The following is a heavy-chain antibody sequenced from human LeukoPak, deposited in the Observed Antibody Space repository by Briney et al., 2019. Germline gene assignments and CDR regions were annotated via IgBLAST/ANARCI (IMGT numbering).Heavy chain of an antibody. V-gene: IGHV5-51*01. CDR1: GYSFTNYW. CDR2: IYPGDSDT. J-gene: IGHJ4*02. D-gene: IGHD1-26*01. CDR3: ARLVGATPAPFEY. Sequence: GESLKISCKGSGYSFTNYWIGWVRQMSGKGLEWMGIIYPGDSDTRYSPSFQGQVTISADKSIGTAYLQWSSLKASDTAMYYCARLVGATPAPFEYWGQGTLVTVSS.